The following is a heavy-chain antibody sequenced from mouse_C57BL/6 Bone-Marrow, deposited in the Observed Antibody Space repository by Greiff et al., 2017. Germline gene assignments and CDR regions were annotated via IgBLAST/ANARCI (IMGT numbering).Heavy chain of an antibody. V-gene: IGHV1-63*01. D-gene: IGHD1-1*01. CDR3: ARYYYGSSYGYAMDY. CDR1: GYTFTNYW. CDR2: IYPGGGYT. Sequence: QVQLQQSGAELVRPGTSVKMSCKASGYTFTNYWIGWAKQRPGHGLEWIGDIYPGGGYTNYNEKFKGKATLTADKSSSTAYMQFSSLTSEDSAIYYCARYYYGSSYGYAMDYWGQGTSVTVSS. J-gene: IGHJ4*01.